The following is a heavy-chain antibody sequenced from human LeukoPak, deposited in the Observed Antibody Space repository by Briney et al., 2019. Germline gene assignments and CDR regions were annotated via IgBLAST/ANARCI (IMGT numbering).Heavy chain of an antibody. CDR1: GFTFDDYA. D-gene: IGHD3-10*01. CDR3: AKDLDRFGELNY. J-gene: IGHJ4*02. Sequence: GGSLRLSWAASGFTFDDYAMHWVRQAPGKGLEWVSGISWNSGSIGYADSVKGRFTISRDNAKNSLYLQMNSLRAEDTALYYCAKDLDRFGELNYWGQGTLVTVSS. V-gene: IGHV3-9*01. CDR2: ISWNSGSI.